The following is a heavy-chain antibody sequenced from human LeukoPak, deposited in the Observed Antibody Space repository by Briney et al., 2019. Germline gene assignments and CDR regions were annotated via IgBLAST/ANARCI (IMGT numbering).Heavy chain of an antibody. J-gene: IGHJ5*02. V-gene: IGHV3-30-3*01. CDR1: GFTFSSYA. Sequence: GGSLRLSCVASGFTFSSYAMHWVRQAPGKGLEWVAVISYDGSNKYYADSVKGRFTISRDNSKNTLYLQMNSLRAEDTAVYYRARGGSSGWYFLAWGQGTLVTVSS. D-gene: IGHD6-19*01. CDR3: ARGGSSGWYFLA. CDR2: ISYDGSNK.